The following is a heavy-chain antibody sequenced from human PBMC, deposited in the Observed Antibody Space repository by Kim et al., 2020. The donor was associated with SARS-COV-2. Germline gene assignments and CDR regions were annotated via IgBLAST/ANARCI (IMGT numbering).Heavy chain of an antibody. Sequence: KGRFTISRDNSKNRMYLQMNSLRAEDTAVYYCAREEDYYDSSGVGSSWFDPWGQGTLVTVSS. J-gene: IGHJ5*02. D-gene: IGHD3-22*01. V-gene: IGHV3-30*07. CDR3: AREEDYYDSSGVGSSWFDP.